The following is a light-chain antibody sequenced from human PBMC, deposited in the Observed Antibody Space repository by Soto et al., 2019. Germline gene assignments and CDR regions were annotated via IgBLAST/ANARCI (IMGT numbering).Light chain of an antibody. V-gene: IGKV1-27*01. CDR2: ATS. CDR1: QGIAPY. Sequence: DVQMTQSPSSLSAFVGDRVTITCRASQGIAPYLAWFQQKPGKVPKLLIYATSTLQSGVPSRFSGSGSGTDFTLTISSPQPEDVGTYYCQKYNSAPLTFGGGTKVEMK. CDR3: QKYNSAPLT. J-gene: IGKJ4*01.